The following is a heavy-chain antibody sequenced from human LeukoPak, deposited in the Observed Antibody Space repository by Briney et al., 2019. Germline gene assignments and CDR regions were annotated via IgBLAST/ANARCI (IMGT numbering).Heavy chain of an antibody. V-gene: IGHV3-23*01. D-gene: IGHD6-13*01. CDR2: ISGSGGST. CDR3: ARDLGSSWYMYYYYGMDV. J-gene: IGHJ6*02. CDR1: GFTFSSYA. Sequence: GGSLRLSCAASGFTFSSYAMSWVRQAPGKGLEWVSAISGSGGSTYYPGSVKGRFTISRENAKNSLYLQMNSLRPEDTAVYYCARDLGSSWYMYYYYGMDVWGQGTTVTVSS.